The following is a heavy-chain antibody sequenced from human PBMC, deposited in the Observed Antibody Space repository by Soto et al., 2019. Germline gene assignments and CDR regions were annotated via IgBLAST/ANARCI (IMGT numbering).Heavy chain of an antibody. CDR1: GFTFSNAW. CDR2: IKSKTDGGTT. D-gene: IGHD1-26*01. Sequence: EVQLVESGGGLVKPGGSLRLSCAASGFTFSNAWMSWVRQAPGKGLEWVGRIKSKTDGGTTDYAAPVKGRFTISRDDSKNTLYLQMNSLRTEDTAVYYCTTDRRLLTTSESYWGQGTLVTVSS. J-gene: IGHJ4*02. CDR3: TTDRRLLTTSESY. V-gene: IGHV3-15*01.